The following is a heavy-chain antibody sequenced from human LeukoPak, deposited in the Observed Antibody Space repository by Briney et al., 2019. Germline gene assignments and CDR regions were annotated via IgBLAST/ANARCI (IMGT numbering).Heavy chain of an antibody. V-gene: IGHV3-9*01. Sequence: GGSLRLSCAASGFTFDDYAMHWVRQAPGKGLEWVSGIGWNSGGIVYADSVKGRFTISRDNAKNSLYLQMNSLGAEDTALYYCAKVTAAGFVDYWGQGTLVTGSS. CDR1: GFTFDDYA. CDR3: AKVTAAGFVDY. J-gene: IGHJ4*02. CDR2: IGWNSGGI. D-gene: IGHD6-13*01.